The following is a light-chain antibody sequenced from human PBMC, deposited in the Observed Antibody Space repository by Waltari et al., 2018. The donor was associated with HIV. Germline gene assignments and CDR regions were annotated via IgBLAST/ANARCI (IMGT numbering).Light chain of an antibody. CDR1: SSNIGSNY. CDR2: RSN. J-gene: IGLJ3*02. Sequence: QSVLTQPPSASGTPGQRVTISCSGSSSNIGSNYVYWYQQLPGTAPKLLSYRSNRRTVGVLDRFSCSKSGTSASLGISGRRAEDEADYYCAAWDDSLGGPVFGGGTKLTVL. CDR3: AAWDDSLGGPV. V-gene: IGLV1-47*01.